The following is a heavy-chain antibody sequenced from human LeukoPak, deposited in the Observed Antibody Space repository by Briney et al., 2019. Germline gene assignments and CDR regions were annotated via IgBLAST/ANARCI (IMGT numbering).Heavy chain of an antibody. J-gene: IGHJ4*02. D-gene: IGHD3-10*01. CDR2: ISRTGTTI. CDR3: ARVYYYDSGSRSFYY. Sequence: PGGSLRLSCAASGFTFSNYEMNWVRQAPGKGLEWVSYISRTGTTIYYADSVKGRFTISRDNAKNSLYLQMNSLRAEDTAVYYCARVYYYDSGSRSFYYWGQGTLVTVSS. V-gene: IGHV3-48*03. CDR1: GFTFSNYE.